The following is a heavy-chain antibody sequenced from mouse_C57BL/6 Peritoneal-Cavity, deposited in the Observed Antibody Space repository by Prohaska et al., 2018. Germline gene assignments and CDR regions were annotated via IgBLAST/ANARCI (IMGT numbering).Heavy chain of an antibody. D-gene: IGHD2-2*01. CDR1: GIDFSRYW. CDR3: ARVVTAEAMDY. CDR2: INPDSSTI. J-gene: IGHJ4*01. Sequence: EVKLLQSGGGLVQPGGSLKLSCAASGIDFSRYWMSWVRRAPGKGLEWIREINPDSSTINYAPSLKDKFIISRDNAKNTLYLQMSKVRSEDTALYYWARVVTAEAMDYWGQGTSVTVSS. V-gene: IGHV4-1*01.